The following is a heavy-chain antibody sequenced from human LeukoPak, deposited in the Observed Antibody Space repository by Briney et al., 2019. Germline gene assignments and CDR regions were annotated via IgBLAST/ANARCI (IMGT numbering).Heavy chain of an antibody. CDR3: ARGVYSSGWYGLDY. CDR2: MSYDGSNN. D-gene: IGHD6-19*01. V-gene: IGHV3-30-3*01. CDR1: GFTFSSYA. Sequence: PGRSLRLSCAASGFTFSSYAMHWVRQGPGKGLGWVAVMSYDGSNNYYADSVKGRFTISRDNSKNTLYLKMNSLSAEDTAVYYCARGVYSSGWYGLDYWGPGTLVTASS. J-gene: IGHJ4*02.